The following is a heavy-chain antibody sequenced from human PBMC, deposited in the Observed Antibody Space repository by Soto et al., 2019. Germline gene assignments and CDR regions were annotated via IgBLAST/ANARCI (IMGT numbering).Heavy chain of an antibody. Sequence: GGSLRLSCAGSGFAFSGSTIHWVRQASGKGLEWVGRIKSKANSFATAYAASVKGRFIISRDDSKTTAYLQMNSLKIADTAAYSCFSEPYCSYHGMDVWGQGTTVTVSS. J-gene: IGHJ6*02. CDR3: FSEPYCSYHGMDV. V-gene: IGHV3-73*01. D-gene: IGHD2-21*02. CDR1: GFAFSGST. CDR2: IKSKANSFAT.